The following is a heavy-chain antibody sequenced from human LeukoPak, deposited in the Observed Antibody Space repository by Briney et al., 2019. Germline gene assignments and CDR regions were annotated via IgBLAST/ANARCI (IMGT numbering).Heavy chain of an antibody. Sequence: SETLSLTCAVYSGSFCGFYWRWIRQPPGKGLVWIGEINRSGSTNYNPPLERRVTISVDTSNNQFSLKLSSGTAAVTAVYYCARALYYYFWSGYPSFDYWGQGTLVTVSS. CDR1: SGSFCGFY. CDR2: INRSGST. D-gene: IGHD3-3*01. J-gene: IGHJ4*02. CDR3: ARALYYYFWSGYPSFDY. V-gene: IGHV4-34*01.